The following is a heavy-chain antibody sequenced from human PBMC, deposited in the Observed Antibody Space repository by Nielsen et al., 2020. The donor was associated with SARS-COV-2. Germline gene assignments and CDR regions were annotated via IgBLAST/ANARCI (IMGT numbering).Heavy chain of an antibody. V-gene: IGHV3-48*03. Sequence: GGSLRLSCAASGFTFSSYEMNWVRQAPGKGLEWVSYISSSGSTIYYADSVKGRFTISRDNSKNTLYLQMNSLRAEDTAVYYCARGAAVAGLDYWGQGTLVTVSS. CDR1: GFTFSSYE. CDR3: ARGAAVAGLDY. CDR2: ISSSGSTI. J-gene: IGHJ4*02. D-gene: IGHD6-19*01.